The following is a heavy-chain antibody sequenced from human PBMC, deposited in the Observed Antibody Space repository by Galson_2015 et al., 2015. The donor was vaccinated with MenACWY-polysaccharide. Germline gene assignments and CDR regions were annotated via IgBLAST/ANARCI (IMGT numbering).Heavy chain of an antibody. D-gene: IGHD3-10*02. V-gene: IGHV3-33*01. Sequence: SLRLSCAASGLKFRGSGKHWVRQAPGKGLEWVAVIQYDGSQKQYIDSVKGRFTISRDNSKNTLYLEMNSLRAEDTALYYCAREGSRIVFHAFDVWGQGTMVTVSS. CDR1: GLKFRGSG. CDR2: IQYDGSQK. J-gene: IGHJ3*01. CDR3: AREGSRIVFHAFDV.